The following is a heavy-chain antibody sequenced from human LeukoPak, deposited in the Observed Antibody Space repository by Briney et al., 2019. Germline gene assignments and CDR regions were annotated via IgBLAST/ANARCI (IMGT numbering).Heavy chain of an antibody. J-gene: IGHJ4*02. V-gene: IGHV4-38-2*02. CDR1: GYSISSGYY. Sequence: SETLSLTCTVSGYSISSGYYWGWIRQPPGKGLEWIGSIYHSGSTYYNPSLKSRVTISVDTSKNQFSLKLSSVTAADTAVYYCARLWRCSGGSCYSGFDYWGQGTLVTVSS. CDR3: ARLWRCSGGSCYSGFDY. CDR2: IYHSGST. D-gene: IGHD2-15*01.